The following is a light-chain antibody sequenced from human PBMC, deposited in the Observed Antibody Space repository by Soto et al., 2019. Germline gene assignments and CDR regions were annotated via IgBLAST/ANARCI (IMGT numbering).Light chain of an antibody. CDR1: SSDVGSYNL. CDR2: EGS. J-gene: IGLJ2*01. Sequence: QSALTQPASVSGSPGQSITISCTGTSSDVGSYNLVSWYQQHPGKAPKLMIYEGSKRPSGVSNRFSGSKSGNTASLTISGLQAEDEADYYCCSYAGSQVFGGGTKLIVL. V-gene: IGLV2-23*01. CDR3: CSYAGSQV.